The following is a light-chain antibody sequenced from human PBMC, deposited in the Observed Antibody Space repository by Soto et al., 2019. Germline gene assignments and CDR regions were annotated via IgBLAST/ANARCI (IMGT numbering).Light chain of an antibody. J-gene: IGLJ1*01. V-gene: IGLV2-23*01. CDR1: TSFVGTYNF. CDR2: EGT. Sequence: QSVLTQPASVSGSAGQSITISCTGTTSFVGTYNFVSWYQQHPGKAPQVLIYEGTKRPSXXXXXXXXXXXXXXXXXTISGLQTEDEADYYCCSYVGASIYVFGTGTKV. CDR3: CSYVGASIYV.